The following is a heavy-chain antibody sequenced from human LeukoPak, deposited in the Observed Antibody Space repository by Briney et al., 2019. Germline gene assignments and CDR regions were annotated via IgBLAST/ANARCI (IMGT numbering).Heavy chain of an antibody. CDR2: ILFRGAT. CDR3: ARESGDTRTVNSFDF. V-gene: IGHV4-39*07. D-gene: IGHD2-21*01. J-gene: IGHJ4*01. CDR1: GDSISSYSYY. Sequence: LETLSLTCTVSGDSISSYSYYWAWIRQPPGKGLEWIGSILFRGATHYNPSLKPRIIMSVDTSQNHFSLKLTSVTAADTAVYFCARESGDTRTVNSFDFWGRGTLITVSS.